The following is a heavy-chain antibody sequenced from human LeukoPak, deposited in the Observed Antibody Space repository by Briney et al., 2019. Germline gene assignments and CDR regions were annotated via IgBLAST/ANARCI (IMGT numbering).Heavy chain of an antibody. CDR3: AKGPRITIFGVADSTGWFDP. V-gene: IGHV3-7*01. J-gene: IGHJ5*02. CDR1: GFTFSSYW. D-gene: IGHD3-3*01. CDR2: IKQDGSEK. Sequence: GGSLRLSCAASGFTFSSYWMSWVRQAPGKGLEWVANIKQDGSEKNYVDSVKGRFTIFRDNAKNSLYLQMNSLRAEDTAVYYCAKGPRITIFGVADSTGWFDPWGQGTLVTVSS.